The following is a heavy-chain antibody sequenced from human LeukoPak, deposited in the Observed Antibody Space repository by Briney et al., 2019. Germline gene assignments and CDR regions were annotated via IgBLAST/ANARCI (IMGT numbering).Heavy chain of an antibody. CDR2: INHSGST. D-gene: IGHD2-2*01. Sequence: SETLSLTCAVYGGSFSGYYWSWIRQPPGKGLEWIGEINHSGSTNYNPSLKSRVTISVDTSKNQFSLKLSSVTAADTAVYYCARRSGSTDYWGQGTLVTVSS. CDR1: GGSFSGYY. CDR3: ARRSGSTDY. V-gene: IGHV4-34*01. J-gene: IGHJ4*02.